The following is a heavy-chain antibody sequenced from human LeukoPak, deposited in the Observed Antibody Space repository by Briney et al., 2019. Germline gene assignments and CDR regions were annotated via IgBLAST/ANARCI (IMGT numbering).Heavy chain of an antibody. Sequence: ASVKVSCKVSGYTLTELSMHWVRQAPGKGLEWMGGFDPEDGETIYAQKFQGRVTMTEDTSTDTAYMELSSLRSEDTAVYYCATDPETYHTAMARGAYAFVIWGQGTMVTVSS. CDR2: FDPEDGET. CDR1: GYTLTELS. D-gene: IGHD5-18*01. J-gene: IGHJ3*02. CDR3: ATDPETYHTAMARGAYAFVI. V-gene: IGHV1-24*01.